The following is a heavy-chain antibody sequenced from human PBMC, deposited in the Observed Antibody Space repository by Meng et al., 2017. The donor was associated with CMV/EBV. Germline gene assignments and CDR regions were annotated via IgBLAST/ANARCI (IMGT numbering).Heavy chain of an antibody. CDR2: INPNSGGT. CDR3: ARDECSSTSCSYY. CDR1: GYTFTGYY. J-gene: IGHJ4*02. V-gene: IGHV1-2*02. Sequence: ASVKVSCKASGYTFTGYYMHWVRQAPGQGLEWMGWINPNSGGTNYAQKFQGRVTMTRDTSISTAYMELSRLRSDDTAVYYCARDECSSTSCSYYWGQGTMVTVSS. D-gene: IGHD2-2*01.